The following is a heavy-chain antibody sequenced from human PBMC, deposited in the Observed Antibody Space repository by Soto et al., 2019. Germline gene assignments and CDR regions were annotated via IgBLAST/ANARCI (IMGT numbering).Heavy chain of an antibody. D-gene: IGHD2-2*01. J-gene: IGHJ4*02. CDR1: GYTFTSYG. V-gene: IGHV1-18*01. CDR3: ARERALPPIVVVPAGLFDY. Sequence: ASVQVSCKASGYTFTSYGISWVRQAPGQGLEWMGWISAYNGNTNYAQKLQGRVTMTTDTSTSTAYMELSSLRSDDTAVYYCARERALPPIVVVPAGLFDYWGQGTLVTASP. CDR2: ISAYNGNT.